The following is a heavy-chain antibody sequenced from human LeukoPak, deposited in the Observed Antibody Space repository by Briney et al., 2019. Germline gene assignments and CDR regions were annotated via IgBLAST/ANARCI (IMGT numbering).Heavy chain of an antibody. CDR1: GYTFTGYY. V-gene: IGHV1-2*04. J-gene: IGHJ4*02. CDR3: ARIERRYFDLPFDY. D-gene: IGHD3-9*01. CDR2: INPNSGGT. Sequence: ASVKVSCKASGYTFTGYYMHWVRQAPGQGLEWMGWINPNSGGTNYAQKFQGWVTMTGDTSISTAYMELSRLRSDDTAVYYCARIERRYFDLPFDYWGQGTLVTVSS.